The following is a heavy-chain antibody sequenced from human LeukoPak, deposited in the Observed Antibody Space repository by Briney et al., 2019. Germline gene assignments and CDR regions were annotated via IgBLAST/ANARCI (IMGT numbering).Heavy chain of an antibody. Sequence: SQTLSLTCTVSGGSISSGDYYWSWIRQPPGKGLEWIGYIYYSGSTYYNPSLKSRVTISVDTSKNQFSLKLSSVTAADTAMYYCARVDPRHGRDSWSGYPLAYYFDYWGQGTLVTVSS. CDR3: ARVDPRHGRDSWSGYPLAYYFDY. D-gene: IGHD3-3*01. CDR2: IYYSGST. V-gene: IGHV4-30-4*08. CDR1: GGSISSGDYY. J-gene: IGHJ4*02.